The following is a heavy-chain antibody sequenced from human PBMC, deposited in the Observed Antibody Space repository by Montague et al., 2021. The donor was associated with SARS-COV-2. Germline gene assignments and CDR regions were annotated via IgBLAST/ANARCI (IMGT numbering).Heavy chain of an antibody. J-gene: IGHJ4*02. CDR1: GFTVSSNY. D-gene: IGHD3-22*01. Sequence: SLRLSCAAPGFTVSSNYMSWVRQAPGRGLEWVSLIYSGETTYYADSMRGRFTISRDISKTTLFLQMNNLRAEDTAVYYCAKVGKDYYDSSGHPLGLFFDXWGQGTLVTVSS. CDR3: AKVGKDYYDSSGHPLGLFFDX. V-gene: IGHV3-53*01. CDR2: IYSGETT.